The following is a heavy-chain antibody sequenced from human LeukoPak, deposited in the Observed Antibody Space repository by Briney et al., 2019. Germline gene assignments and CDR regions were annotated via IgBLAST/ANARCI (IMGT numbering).Heavy chain of an antibody. J-gene: IGHJ4*02. CDR1: GYTFTSHF. V-gene: IGHV7-4-1*02. CDR3: VRDLRPGGSYSYFDY. Sequence: GASVKVSCKASGYTFTSHFMHWVRQAPGQGLEWMGWINTDTGNPTYAQGFTGRFVFSLDTSVSTAYLQISSLQSEDTAVYYCVRDLRPGGSYSYFDYWGQGTLVTVSS. D-gene: IGHD1-26*01. CDR2: INTDTGNP.